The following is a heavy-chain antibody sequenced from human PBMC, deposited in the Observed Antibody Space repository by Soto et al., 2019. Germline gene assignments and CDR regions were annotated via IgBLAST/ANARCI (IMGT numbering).Heavy chain of an antibody. Sequence: EVQLLESGGGLVQPGGSLRLSCAASGFTFSTYAMTWVRQAPGKGPEWVSRIGDSEGETTHYADSVKGRFTISRDNAKNTLYLQMNSLRVEDTAIYDCAKGYCGGGRCYDLDNWFDSWGQGTRVNVSS. V-gene: IGHV3-23*01. D-gene: IGHD2-15*01. J-gene: IGHJ5*01. CDR2: IGDSEGETT. CDR3: AKGYCGGGRCYDLDNWFDS. CDR1: GFTFSTYA.